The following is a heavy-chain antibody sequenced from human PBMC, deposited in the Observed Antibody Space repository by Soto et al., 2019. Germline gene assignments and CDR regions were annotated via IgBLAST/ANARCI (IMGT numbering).Heavy chain of an antibody. D-gene: IGHD2-15*01. Sequence: QPGGSLRLSCAASGFTFSNYTMSWVRQAPGQGLEWVSTISGSGGSTYYADSVKGRFTISRDNPNPTLNLQMNSLRAEDTAVYYCAKPRCSGGSCYYYYGMDVWGQGTTVTVS. CDR3: AKPRCSGGSCYYYYGMDV. J-gene: IGHJ6*02. V-gene: IGHV3-23*01. CDR2: ISGSGGST. CDR1: GFTFSNYT.